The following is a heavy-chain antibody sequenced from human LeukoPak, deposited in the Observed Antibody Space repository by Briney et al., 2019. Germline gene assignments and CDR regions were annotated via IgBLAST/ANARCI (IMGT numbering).Heavy chain of an antibody. CDR1: GFTFSSYA. J-gene: IGHJ4*02. D-gene: IGHD2/OR15-2a*01. V-gene: IGHV3-23*01. Sequence: GGSLRLSCAASGFTFSSYAMSWVRQAPVRGLEWVSAISGSGGSTYYADSVKGRFTISRDNSKNTLYLQMNSLRAEDTAVYYCSKRLLWKCTNYLDYWGQGTLVTVSS. CDR3: SKRLLWKCTNYLDY. CDR2: ISGSGGST.